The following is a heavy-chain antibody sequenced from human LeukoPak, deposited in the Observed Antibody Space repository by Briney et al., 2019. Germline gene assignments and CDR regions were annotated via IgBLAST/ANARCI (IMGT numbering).Heavy chain of an antibody. D-gene: IGHD3-10*01. J-gene: IGHJ3*02. V-gene: IGHV4-34*01. CDR1: GGSFSGYY. CDR2: INHSGST. CDR3: ARGYYGSGSYQDAFDI. Sequence: SETLSLTCAVYGGSFSGYYWSWIRQPPGKGLEWIGEINHSGSTNYNPSLKSRVTISVDTSKNQFSLKLSSVTAADTAVYYCARGYYGSGSYQDAFDIRGQGTMVTVSS.